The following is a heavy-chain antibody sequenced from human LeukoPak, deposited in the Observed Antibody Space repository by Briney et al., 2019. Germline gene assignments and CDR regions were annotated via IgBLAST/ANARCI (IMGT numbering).Heavy chain of an antibody. V-gene: IGHV1-46*03. CDR3: ARGIEYYDILTGYEPPDY. CDR1: GYTFTSYY. J-gene: IGHJ4*02. CDR2: INPSGGST. Sequence: ASVKVSCKASGYTFTSYYMHWVRQAPGQGLEWMGIINPSGGSTSYAQKFQGGVTMTRDTSTSTVYMELSSLRSEDTAAYYCARGIEYYDILTGYEPPDYWGQGTLVTVSS. D-gene: IGHD3-9*01.